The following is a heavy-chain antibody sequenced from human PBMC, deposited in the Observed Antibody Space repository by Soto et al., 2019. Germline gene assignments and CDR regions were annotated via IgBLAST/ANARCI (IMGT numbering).Heavy chain of an antibody. V-gene: IGHV1-46*01. J-gene: IGHJ3*02. CDR2: INPSGGST. CDR3: ARGLPGIVVAIHAFDI. D-gene: IGHD3-22*01. CDR1: GYTFTSYY. Sequence: ASVKVSCKASGYTFTSYYMHWVRQAPGQGLEWMGIINPSGGSTSYAQKFQGRVTMTRDTSTSTVYMELSSLRSEDTAVYYCARGLPGIVVAIHAFDIWGQGTMVTVSS.